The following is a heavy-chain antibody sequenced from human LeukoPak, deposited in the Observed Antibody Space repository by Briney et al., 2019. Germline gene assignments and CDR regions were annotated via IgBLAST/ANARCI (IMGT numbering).Heavy chain of an antibody. J-gene: IGHJ4*02. Sequence: PPETLSLTCTVSGGSVSSGSYYWSWIRQPPGKGLEWIGYIYYSGSTNYNPSLKSRVTISVDTSKNQFSLKLSSVTAADTAVYYCARDLAMVRGVIISHLFDYWGQGTLVTVSS. CDR3: ARDLAMVRGVIISHLFDY. CDR2: IYYSGST. V-gene: IGHV4-61*01. CDR1: GGSVSSGSYY. D-gene: IGHD3-10*01.